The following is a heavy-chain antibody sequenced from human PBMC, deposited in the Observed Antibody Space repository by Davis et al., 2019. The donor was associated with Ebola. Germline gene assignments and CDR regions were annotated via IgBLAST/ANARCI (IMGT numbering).Heavy chain of an antibody. CDR1: GFTFSSDA. D-gene: IGHD1-1*01. CDR3: AKSAGTPGWFGP. Sequence: GESLKISCAASGFTFSSDAMSWVLHSPGKVLSCFSVISATGGSTYYADSVKGRFTISRDNSKNTRYMEMNSLRAEDTALYYCAKSAGTPGWFGPWGQGTLVTVSS. CDR2: ISATGGST. V-gene: IGHV3-23*01. J-gene: IGHJ5*02.